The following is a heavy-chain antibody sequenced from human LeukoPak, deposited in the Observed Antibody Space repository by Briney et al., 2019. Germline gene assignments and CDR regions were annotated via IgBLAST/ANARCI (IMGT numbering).Heavy chain of an antibody. CDR1: GFTFGSYS. CDR3: ARPTLTWGSGPDY. Sequence: TGGSLRLSCAASGFTFGSYSMNWVRQPPGKGLDWVSSISSSSSYIYYADSVKGRFTISRDNAKNSLYLQMNSLRAEDTAVYYCARPTLTWGSGPDYWGQGTLVTVSS. V-gene: IGHV3-21*01. D-gene: IGHD7-27*01. J-gene: IGHJ4*02. CDR2: ISSSSSYI.